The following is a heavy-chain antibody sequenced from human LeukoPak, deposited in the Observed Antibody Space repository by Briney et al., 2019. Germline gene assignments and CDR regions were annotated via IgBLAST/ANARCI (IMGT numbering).Heavy chain of an antibody. CDR3: ARESDYGDYVAY. Sequence: GGSLRLSCAASGFTFSSYSMNWVRQAPGKGLEWVSSISSSSSYIYYADSVKGRFTISRDSAKNSLYLQMNSLRAEDTAVYYCARESDYGDYVAYWGQGTLVAVSS. CDR2: ISSSSSYI. J-gene: IGHJ4*02. V-gene: IGHV3-21*01. D-gene: IGHD4-17*01. CDR1: GFTFSSYS.